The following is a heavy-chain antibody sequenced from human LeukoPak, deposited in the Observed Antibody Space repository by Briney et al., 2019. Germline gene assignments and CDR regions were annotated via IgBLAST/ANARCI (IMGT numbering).Heavy chain of an antibody. CDR1: GGSISSGDYY. V-gene: IGHV4-30-4*01. CDR3: ARPHYYDSRIDP. D-gene: IGHD3-22*01. CDR2: MYYSGST. J-gene: IGHJ5*02. Sequence: SETLSLTCTVSGGSISSGDYYWSWIRQLPGKGLEWIAYMYYSGSTYYNPSLKSRVTMSADTSKNQFSLKLSSVTAADTAVYYCARPHYYDSRIDPWGQGTLVTVSS.